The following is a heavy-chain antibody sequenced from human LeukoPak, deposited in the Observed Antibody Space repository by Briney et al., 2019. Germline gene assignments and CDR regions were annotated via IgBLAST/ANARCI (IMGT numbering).Heavy chain of an antibody. CDR2: ISDDGRNE. CDR1: GFTFLSHG. CDR3: TKEGATGRRYNFDY. J-gene: IGHJ4*02. D-gene: IGHD5-18*01. V-gene: IGHV3-30*18. Sequence: GRSLRLSCAASGFTFLSHGMHGVRQAPGKGLEWVAVISDDGRNEYYADSVKGRFTISRDNSKNTLALQMNSLRDDETAVFYCTKEGATGRRYNFDYWGQATVVTVSS.